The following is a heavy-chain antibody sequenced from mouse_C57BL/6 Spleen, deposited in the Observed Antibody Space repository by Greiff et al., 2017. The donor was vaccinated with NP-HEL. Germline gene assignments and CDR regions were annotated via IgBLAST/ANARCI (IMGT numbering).Heavy chain of an antibody. V-gene: IGHV1-53*01. D-gene: IGHD2-2*01. Sequence: QVQLQQSGTELVKPGASVKLSCKASGYTFTSYWMHWVKQRPGQGLEWIGIINPSYGGTNYNEKFKSKATLTVDKSSSTAYMQLSSLTSEDSAVYCCATQSSVVTTRTSFAYWGQGTLVTVSA. J-gene: IGHJ3*01. CDR1: GYTFTSYW. CDR3: ATQSSVVTTRTSFAY. CDR2: INPSYGGT.